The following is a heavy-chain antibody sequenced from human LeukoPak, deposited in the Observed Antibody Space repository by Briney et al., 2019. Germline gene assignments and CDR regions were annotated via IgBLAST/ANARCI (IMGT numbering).Heavy chain of an antibody. Sequence: ASVKVSCKASGYTFTSHGITWVRQAPGQGLEWMGWISTYNVNTNYAQKLQGRVTMTTDTSTSTAYMELRSLRSDDTAVYYCARVSSRPPPDTAMDTALYYYYYYYMDVWGKGTTVTISS. V-gene: IGHV1-18*04. CDR3: ARVSSRPPPDTAMDTALYYYYYYYMDV. CDR2: ISTYNVNT. D-gene: IGHD5-18*01. CDR1: GYTFTSHG. J-gene: IGHJ6*03.